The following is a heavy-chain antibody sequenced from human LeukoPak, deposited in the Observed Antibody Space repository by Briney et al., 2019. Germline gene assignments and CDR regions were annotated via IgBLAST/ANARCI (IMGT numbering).Heavy chain of an antibody. J-gene: IGHJ4*02. CDR3: AKGSRSGSPRAFDS. D-gene: IGHD1-26*01. Sequence: GGSLRLSCAASGFTFSSYALTWVRQAPGKGLEWVSTITISGTTYNADSVKGRFTISRDNSKNTLYLQMNSLRPEDTAVYSCAKGSRSGSPRAFDSWGQGTLVIVSS. V-gene: IGHV3-23*01. CDR1: GFTFSSYA. CDR2: ITISGTT.